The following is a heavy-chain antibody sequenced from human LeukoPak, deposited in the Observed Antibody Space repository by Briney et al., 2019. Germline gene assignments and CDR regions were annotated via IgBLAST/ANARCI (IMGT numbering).Heavy chain of an antibody. D-gene: IGHD6-13*01. CDR1: GGSFSGYY. Sequence: SETLSLTCAVYGGSFSGYYWSWIGQPPGKGLEWIGEINHSGSTNYNPSLKSRVTISVDTSKNQFSLKLSSVTAADTAVYYCAREEGIAANAYWGQGTLVTVSS. CDR2: INHSGST. V-gene: IGHV4-34*01. J-gene: IGHJ4*02. CDR3: AREEGIAANAY.